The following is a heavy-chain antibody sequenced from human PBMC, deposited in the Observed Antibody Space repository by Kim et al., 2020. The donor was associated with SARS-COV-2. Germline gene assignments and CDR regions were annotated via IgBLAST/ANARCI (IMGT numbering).Heavy chain of an antibody. Sequence: SETLSLTCTVSGGSISSGDYYWSWIRQPPGKGLEWIGYIYYSGSTYYNPSLKSRVTISVDTSKNQLSLKLSSVTAADTAVYYCARDPTNQGGVFDYWGQGGLVTVSS. D-gene: IGHD5-12*01. CDR2: IYYSGST. J-gene: IGHJ4*02. CDR3: ARDPTNQGGVFDY. CDR1: GGSISSGDYY. V-gene: IGHV4-30-4*01.